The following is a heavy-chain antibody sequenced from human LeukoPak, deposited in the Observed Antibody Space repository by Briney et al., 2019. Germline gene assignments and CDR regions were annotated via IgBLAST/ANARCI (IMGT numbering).Heavy chain of an antibody. CDR2: ISGSGGST. CDR1: GFTFSSHA. Sequence: GGSLRLSCAASGFTFSSHAISWVRQAPGKGLEWVSGISGSGGSTYYADSVKGRFTISRDNSKNTLYLQMNSLTVEDAAVYYCAKSRRSGWSSFDYWGQGTLVTVSS. V-gene: IGHV3-23*01. D-gene: IGHD6-19*01. J-gene: IGHJ4*02. CDR3: AKSRRSGWSSFDY.